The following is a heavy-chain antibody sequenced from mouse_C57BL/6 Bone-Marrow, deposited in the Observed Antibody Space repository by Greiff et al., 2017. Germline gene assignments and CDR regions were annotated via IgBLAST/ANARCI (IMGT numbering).Heavy chain of an antibody. Sequence: DVQLQESGPGLAKPSQTLSLTCSVTGYSITSDYWNWIRKFPGNKLEYMGYISYSGSTYYHPSLKSRISITRDTSKNQYYLQLNSVTTEDTATYYCARYYYGRAGDWYFDVWGTGTTVTVSS. CDR1: GYSITSDY. CDR3: ARYYYGRAGDWYFDV. CDR2: ISYSGST. V-gene: IGHV3-8*01. D-gene: IGHD1-1*01. J-gene: IGHJ1*03.